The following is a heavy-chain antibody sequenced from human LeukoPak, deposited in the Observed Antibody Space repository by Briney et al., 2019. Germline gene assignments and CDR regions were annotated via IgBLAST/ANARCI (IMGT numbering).Heavy chain of an antibody. Sequence: SETLFLTCTVSGCSISSYYWSWIRQPPGKGLEWIGYIYYNGSTNYNPSLKSRVTITLKTSKNQFLLKQRTVTTADMAVYYGGSTKSHTSLKSRVTISVKTSNNQFSLKLRSVTAADTAVYYCARDNSVRDEAWWFNTWGQGTLVTVSS. CDR2: IYYNGST. D-gene: IGHD3-10*01. CDR3: GSTKSHTSLKSRVTISVKTSNNQFSLKLRSVTAADTAVYYCARDNSVRDEAWWFNT. J-gene: IGHJ5*02. CDR1: GCSISSYY. V-gene: IGHV4-59*01.